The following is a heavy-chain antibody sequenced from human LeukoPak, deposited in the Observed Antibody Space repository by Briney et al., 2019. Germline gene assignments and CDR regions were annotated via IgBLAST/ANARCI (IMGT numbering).Heavy chain of an antibody. CDR3: ARVRRYYDSSGYYDYYYYGMDV. CDR2: IKQDGSEK. CDR1: GFTVSSNY. D-gene: IGHD3-22*01. J-gene: IGHJ6*02. V-gene: IGHV3-7*03. Sequence: PGGSLRLSCAASGFTVSSNYMSWVRQAPGKGLEWVANIKQDGSEKYYVDSVKGRFTISRDNAKNSLYLQMNSLRAEDTAVYYCARVRRYYDSSGYYDYYYYGMDVWGQGTTVTVSS.